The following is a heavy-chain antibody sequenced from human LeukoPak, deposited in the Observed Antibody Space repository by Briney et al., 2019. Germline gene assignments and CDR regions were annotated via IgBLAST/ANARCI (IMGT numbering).Heavy chain of an antibody. CDR2: ISYDGSNK. Sequence: GGSLRLSCAASGFTFSSYAMHWVRQAPGKGLEWVAVISYDGSNKYYADSVKGRFTISRDNAKNTLYLQMNSLRAEDTAVYYCARVSYYYGSGSYRPTAVHYFDYWGQGTLVTVSS. D-gene: IGHD3-10*01. J-gene: IGHJ4*02. CDR3: ARVSYYYGSGSYRPTAVHYFDY. CDR1: GFTFSSYA. V-gene: IGHV3-30*04.